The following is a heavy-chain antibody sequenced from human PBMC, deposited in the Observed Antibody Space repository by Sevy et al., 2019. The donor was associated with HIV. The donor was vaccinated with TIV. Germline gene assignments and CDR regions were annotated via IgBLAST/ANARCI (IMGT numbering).Heavy chain of an antibody. V-gene: IGHV3-48*01. CDR3: ARDRYSSSWYWFDP. J-gene: IGHJ5*02. D-gene: IGHD6-13*01. Sequence: GGSLRLSCAASGFTFSSYSMNWVRQAPGKGLEWVSYISSSSSTIYYADSVKGRFTISRDNAKNSLYLQMNSLRAEDTAVYYCARDRYSSSWYWFDPWGQGTLVTASS. CDR2: ISSSSSTI. CDR1: GFTFSSYS.